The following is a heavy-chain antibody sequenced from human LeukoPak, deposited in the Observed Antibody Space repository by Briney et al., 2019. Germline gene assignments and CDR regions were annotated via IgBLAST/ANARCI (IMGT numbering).Heavy chain of an antibody. CDR1: GFTSSSFA. D-gene: IGHD3-10*01. CDR3: ARDQGTYGPLDY. V-gene: IGHV3-30*04. Sequence: PGGSLRLSCAASGFTSSSFAMRWVRQAPGKGLEWVAVISFDGSKKQYVDSVKGRFSFSRDHSKNTLYLQMNSLRAEDTAVYYCARDQGTYGPLDYWGQGTLVTVSS. CDR2: ISFDGSKK. J-gene: IGHJ4*02.